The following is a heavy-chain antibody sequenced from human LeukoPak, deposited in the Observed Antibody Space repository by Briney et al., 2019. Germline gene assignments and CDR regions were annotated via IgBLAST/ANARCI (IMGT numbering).Heavy chain of an antibody. Sequence: GGSLRLSCAASGFTFSAYYMSWIRQAPGKGLEWVSYISTSGSTIYYADSVKGRFTISRDNAKNSLYLQMNSLRAEDTAVYYCARDPPGSYYVVDYWGQGTLVTVSS. CDR1: GFTFSAYY. V-gene: IGHV3-11*01. J-gene: IGHJ4*02. CDR3: ARDPPGSYYVVDY. CDR2: ISTSGSTI. D-gene: IGHD1-26*01.